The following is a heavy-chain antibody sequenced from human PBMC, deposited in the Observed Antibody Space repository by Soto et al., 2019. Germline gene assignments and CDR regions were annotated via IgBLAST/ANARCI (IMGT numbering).Heavy chain of an antibody. CDR1: GGSINSGDYS. Sequence: PSETLSLTCTVSGGSINSGDYSWTWIRQPPGKGLEWIGYIYHTGTTYYNMSLKSRVTISVDRSKNQFSLKLSSVTAADTAMYYCARRAIMPTKPLDYWGQGTQVTVSS. D-gene: IGHD5-12*01. CDR2: IYHTGTT. CDR3: ARRAIMPTKPLDY. V-gene: IGHV4-30-2*01. J-gene: IGHJ4*02.